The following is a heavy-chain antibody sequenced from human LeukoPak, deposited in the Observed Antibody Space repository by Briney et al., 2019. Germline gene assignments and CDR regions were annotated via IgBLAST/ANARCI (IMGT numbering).Heavy chain of an antibody. CDR1: GGSISSYY. D-gene: IGHD2-8*01. J-gene: IGHJ6*03. CDR2: IYYSGST. CDR3: ARDFSPRTKYYYMDV. V-gene: IGHV4-59*01. Sequence: SETLSLTCTVSGGSISSYYWSWIRQPPGKGLKWIGYIYYSGSTNYNPSLKSRVTISVDTSKNQFSLKLSSVTAADTAVYYCARDFSPRTKYYYMDVWGKGTTVTVSS.